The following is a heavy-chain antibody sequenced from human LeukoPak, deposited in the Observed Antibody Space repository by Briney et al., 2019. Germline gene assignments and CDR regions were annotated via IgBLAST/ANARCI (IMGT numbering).Heavy chain of an antibody. J-gene: IGHJ5*02. CDR1: GYTFTSYG. D-gene: IGHD6-19*01. CDR2: ISAYNGNT. Sequence: GASVKVSCKASGYTFTSYGISWVRQAPGQGLEWMGWISAYNGNTNYAQKLQGRVTMTTDTSTSTAYMELRSLRSDDTAVYYGARDGKYSSGWYGFDPWGQGTLVTVSS. V-gene: IGHV1-18*01. CDR3: ARDGKYSSGWYGFDP.